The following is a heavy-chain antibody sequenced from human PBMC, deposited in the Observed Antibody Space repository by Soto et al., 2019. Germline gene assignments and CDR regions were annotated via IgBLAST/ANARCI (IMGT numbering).Heavy chain of an antibody. J-gene: IGHJ4*02. CDR2: IKQDGSEK. CDR3: ARVNDFWNGYLYYIDV. V-gene: IGHV3-7*01. D-gene: IGHD3-3*01. CDR1: GCPFSCYL. Sequence: GGSLSLSRSSSGCPFSCYLMSLVRPAPGKGLEWVANIKQDGSEKYYVDSVKGRFTISRDNAKNSLYLQMNSLRAEDTALYYCARVNDFWNGYLYYIDVWGQGTMVTVSS.